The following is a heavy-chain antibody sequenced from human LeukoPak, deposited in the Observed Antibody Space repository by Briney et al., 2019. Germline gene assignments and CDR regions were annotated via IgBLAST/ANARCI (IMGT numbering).Heavy chain of an antibody. CDR1: GASVSSDY. CDR3: ARHPFQYPFEH. V-gene: IGHV4-59*08. Sequence: SETLSLTCTVSGASVSSDYWSWIRQSPGKGLEWIGYIYHSGHTMSNPSLKSRVSLSLDTSNNQFSLKLSSVTAADTAVYYCARHPFQYPFEHWGQGTVVGVSS. D-gene: IGHD2/OR15-2a*01. J-gene: IGHJ1*01. CDR2: IYHSGHT.